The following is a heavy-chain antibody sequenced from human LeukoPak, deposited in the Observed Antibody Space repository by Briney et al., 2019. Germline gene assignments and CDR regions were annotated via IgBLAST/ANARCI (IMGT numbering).Heavy chain of an antibody. J-gene: IGHJ4*02. CDR3: ARGSLGMSTLDS. Sequence: GGSLRLSCAASGFTFTSYSMNWVRQAPGKELEWVSTISGGGGSTYYADSVKGRFTISRDSSKNTLYLQMNSLRAEDTAVYYCARGSLGMSTLDSWGQGTLVTVSS. CDR2: ISGGGGST. D-gene: IGHD5/OR15-5a*01. V-gene: IGHV3-23*01. CDR1: GFTFTSYS.